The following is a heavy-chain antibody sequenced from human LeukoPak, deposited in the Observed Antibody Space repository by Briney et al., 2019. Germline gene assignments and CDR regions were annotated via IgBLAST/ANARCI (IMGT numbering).Heavy chain of an antibody. Sequence: SETLSLTCTVSGGSISSYYWSWIRQPPGKGLEWIGYIYYSGSTNYNPSLKSRVTISVDTSKNQFSLKLSSVTAADTAVYCCARQIVGPTAPFDYWGQGTLVTVSS. V-gene: IGHV4-59*08. CDR3: ARQIVGPTAPFDY. J-gene: IGHJ4*02. D-gene: IGHD1-26*01. CDR2: IYYSGST. CDR1: GGSISSYY.